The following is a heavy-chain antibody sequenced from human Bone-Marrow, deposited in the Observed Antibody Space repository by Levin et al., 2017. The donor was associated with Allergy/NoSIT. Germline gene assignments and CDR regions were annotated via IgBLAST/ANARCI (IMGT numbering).Heavy chain of an antibody. V-gene: IGHV4-31*03. CDR3: ARVTSGVGWYFDL. CDR2: IYYTGSN. CDR1: GGSISRGGHY. J-gene: IGHJ2*01. D-gene: IGHD3-10*01. Sequence: PSETLSLTCTVSGGSISRGGHYWGWIRQHPGKGLEYIGYIYYTGSNHYNLSLESRVTISVDTSKNQLSLKLRSVTAADTAVYYCARVTSGVGWYFDLWGRGTLVTVSS.